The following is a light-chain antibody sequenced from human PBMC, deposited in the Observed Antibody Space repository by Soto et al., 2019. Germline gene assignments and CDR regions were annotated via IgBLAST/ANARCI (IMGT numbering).Light chain of an antibody. CDR1: QGINNY. J-gene: IGKJ5*01. CDR3: QQYNTYST. Sequence: DIQMTQSPSSLSASVGDTVTITCRASQGINNYLAWYQQKPGKPPVLLIYTASTLKPGVPSRFSGSGAGTEFTLTISSLQPEDFATYYCQQYNTYSTFGQGTRLEIK. V-gene: IGKV1-27*01. CDR2: TAS.